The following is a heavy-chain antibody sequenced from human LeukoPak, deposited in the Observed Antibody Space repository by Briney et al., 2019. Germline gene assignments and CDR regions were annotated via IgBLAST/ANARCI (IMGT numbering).Heavy chain of an antibody. V-gene: IGHV5-51*01. D-gene: IGHD6-13*01. CDR2: IYPGDSDT. Sequence: PGESLKISCKGSGYNFTSYWIGWVRQMPGKGLEWMGIIYPGDSDTRHSPSFQGQVTISADKSISTASLQWSSLKASDTAMYYCARLLRNIAAAVYYFDYWGQGTLVTVSS. J-gene: IGHJ4*02. CDR3: ARLLRNIAAAVYYFDY. CDR1: GYNFTSYW.